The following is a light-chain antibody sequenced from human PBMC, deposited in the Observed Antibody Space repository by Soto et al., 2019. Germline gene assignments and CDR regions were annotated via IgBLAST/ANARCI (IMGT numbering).Light chain of an antibody. CDR1: QSISSW. Sequence: DIQMTQSPSTLSAPAGDRVTITCRASQSISSWLAWYQHKPGKAPKLLIYDASSLESGVPSRFSGSGSGTEFTLTISSLQPDDFATYYCQQYNSYSRTFGQGTKVDIK. CDR2: DAS. J-gene: IGKJ1*01. CDR3: QQYNSYSRT. V-gene: IGKV1-5*01.